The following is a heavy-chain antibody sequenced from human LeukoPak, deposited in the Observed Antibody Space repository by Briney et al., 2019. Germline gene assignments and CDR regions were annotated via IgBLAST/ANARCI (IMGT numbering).Heavy chain of an antibody. V-gene: IGHV3-11*01. CDR3: ARDLVGYCSSTSCYGYYYYYGMDV. Sequence: GGSLRLSCAASGFTFSDYYMSWVRQAPGKGLEWVSYISSNGSTIYYADSVKGRFTISRDNAKNSLYLQMNSLRAEDTAVYYCARDLVGYCSSTSCYGYYYYYGMDVWGQGTTVTVSS. J-gene: IGHJ6*02. D-gene: IGHD2-2*01. CDR1: GFTFSDYY. CDR2: ISSNGSTI.